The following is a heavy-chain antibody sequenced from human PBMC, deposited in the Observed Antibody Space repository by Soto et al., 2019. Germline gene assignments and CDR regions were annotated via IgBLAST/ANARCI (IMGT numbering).Heavy chain of an antibody. CDR3: AKDPPGAYLGYPFDY. J-gene: IGHJ4*02. V-gene: IGHV3-30*18. CDR1: GFTFSSYG. Sequence: QVQLVESGGGVVQPGRSLRLSCAASGFTFSSYGMHWVRQAPGKGLEWVAVISYDGSNKYYADSVKGRFTISRDNSKNTLYLQMNSQRAEDTAIHSSAKDPPGAYLGYPFDYWGQGTLVTVSS. CDR2: ISYDGSNK. D-gene: IGHD4-17*01.